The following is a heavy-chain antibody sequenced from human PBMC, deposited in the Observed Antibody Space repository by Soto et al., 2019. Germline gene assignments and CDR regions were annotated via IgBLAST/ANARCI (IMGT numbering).Heavy chain of an antibody. CDR3: ARDAGYSYGPFDY. J-gene: IGHJ4*02. Sequence: GGSLRLSCAASGFTFSSYAMTWVRQAPGKGLEWVSGISGSGATTSYADSVKGRFTVSRDNSKNTLYLQMNSLRVEDTAVYYCARDAGYSYGPFDYWGQGTLVTVSS. CDR1: GFTFSSYA. D-gene: IGHD5-18*01. CDR2: ISGSGATT. V-gene: IGHV3-23*01.